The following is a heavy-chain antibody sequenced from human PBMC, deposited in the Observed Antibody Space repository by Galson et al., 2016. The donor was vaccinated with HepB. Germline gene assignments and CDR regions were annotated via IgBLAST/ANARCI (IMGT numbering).Heavy chain of an antibody. CDR1: GFPLSSYS. V-gene: IGHV3-30*04. CDR3: AKTLPPSRTLDVFDV. Sequence: SLRLSCAASGFPLSSYSLHWVRQRPGTGLEWVAFISYDGDAAHYADSVRGRFTISRDTSKNTLYLQMNSLGLEDSAVYYCAKTLPPSRTLDVFDVWGQGTMVIVSS. J-gene: IGHJ3*01. D-gene: IGHD2/OR15-2a*01. CDR2: ISYDGDAA.